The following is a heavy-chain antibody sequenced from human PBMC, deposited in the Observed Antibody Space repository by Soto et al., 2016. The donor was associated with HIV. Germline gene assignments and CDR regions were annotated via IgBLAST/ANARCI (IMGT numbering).Heavy chain of an antibody. V-gene: IGHV3-23*01. CDR2: SAHDGTSS. D-gene: IGHD4-4*01. Sequence: EVQLLESGGGLVKPGGSLRLSCAASGFGLRYNAMNWVRQAPGKGLEWVSGSAHDGTSSHYADSVKGRFIISRDNSKNTLYLQMNGLRVEDTAIYYCAKDLLDYSANDFWGQGTLVTVSS. CDR1: GFGLRYNA. J-gene: IGHJ4*02. CDR3: AKDLLDYSANDF.